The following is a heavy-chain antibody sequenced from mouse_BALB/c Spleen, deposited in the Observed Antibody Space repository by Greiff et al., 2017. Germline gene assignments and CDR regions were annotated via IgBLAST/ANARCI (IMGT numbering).Heavy chain of an antibody. D-gene: IGHD2-1*01. CDR1: GYTFSSYW. Sequence: QVQLQQSGAELMKPGASVKISCKATGYTFSSYWIEWVKQRPGHGLEWIGEILPGSGSTNYNEKFKGKATFTADTSSNTAYMQLSSLTSEDSAVYYCARSPSSFYYGNYKDAMDYWGQGTSVTVSS. J-gene: IGHJ4*01. V-gene: IGHV1-9*01. CDR3: ARSPSSFYYGNYKDAMDY. CDR2: ILPGSGST.